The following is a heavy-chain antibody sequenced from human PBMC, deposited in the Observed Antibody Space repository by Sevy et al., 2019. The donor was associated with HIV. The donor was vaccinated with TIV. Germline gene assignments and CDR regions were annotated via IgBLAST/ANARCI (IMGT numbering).Heavy chain of an antibody. CDR2: LSGSGTRT. J-gene: IGHJ2*01. D-gene: IGHD6-19*01. V-gene: IGHV3-23*01. CDR1: GFTFSTYT. Sequence: GGSLRLSCAASGFTFSTYTMAWVRQAPGKGLEWVSSLSGSGTRTYYGGSVKGRFIISRDNSKNTLYLQMTSLRVANAAVYYCVGVSPRLRLEVPGSAWHFDLWGRGTLVTVSS. CDR3: VGVSPRLRLEVPGSAWHFDL.